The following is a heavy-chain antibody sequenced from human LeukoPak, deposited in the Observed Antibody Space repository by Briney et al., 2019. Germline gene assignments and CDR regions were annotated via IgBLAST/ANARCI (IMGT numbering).Heavy chain of an antibody. Sequence: PGGSLRLSCAASGFTFSSYWMSWVRQAPGKGLEWVANIKQDGSEKYYVDSVKGRFTISRDNAKNSLYLQMNSLRAEDTAVYYCARDFKTLYGDFWSGTVDYWGQGTLVTVSS. J-gene: IGHJ4*02. V-gene: IGHV3-7*01. CDR1: GFTFSSYW. CDR2: IKQDGSEK. D-gene: IGHD3-3*01. CDR3: ARDFKTLYGDFWSGTVDY.